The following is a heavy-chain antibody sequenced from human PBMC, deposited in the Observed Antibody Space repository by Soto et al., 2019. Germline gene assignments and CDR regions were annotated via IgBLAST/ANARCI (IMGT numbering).Heavy chain of an antibody. J-gene: IGHJ3*02. CDR2: ISYDGSNK. V-gene: IGHV3-30*18. Sequence: PGGSLRLSCAASGFTFSSYGMHWVRQAPGKGLEWVAVISYDGSNKYYADSVKGRFTISRDNSKNTLYLQMNSLRAEDTAVYYCAKSCLPGGGNSYATDIPGQGTMVTVSS. CDR1: GFTFSSYG. D-gene: IGHD2-21*02. CDR3: AKSCLPGGGNSYATDI.